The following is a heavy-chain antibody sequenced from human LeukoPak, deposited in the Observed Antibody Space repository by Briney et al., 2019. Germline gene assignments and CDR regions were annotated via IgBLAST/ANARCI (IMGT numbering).Heavy chain of an antibody. D-gene: IGHD2-2*01. J-gene: IGHJ6*03. CDR1: GYTFTGYY. CDR3: ARVVRDCSSTSCYAGSTDYYYYMDV. CDR2: INPNSGGT. V-gene: IGHV1-2*06. Sequence: ASVKVSCKASGYTFTGYYMHWVRQAPGQGLEWMGRINPNSGGTNYAQKFQGRVTMTRATSISTAYMELSRLRSDDTAVYYCARVVRDCSSTSCYAGSTDYYYYMDVWGKGTTVTVSS.